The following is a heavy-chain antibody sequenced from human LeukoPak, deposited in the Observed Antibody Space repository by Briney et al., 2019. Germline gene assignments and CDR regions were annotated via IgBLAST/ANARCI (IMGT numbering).Heavy chain of an antibody. CDR2: IKEDGNET. J-gene: IGHJ4*02. CDR1: GFIFSSNW. CDR3: AKEGRSLQTY. Sequence: GGSLRLSCAASGFIFSSNWMSWVRLAPGKGLEWVANIKEDGNETYYVDSVKGRFTISRDNAKNSLYLQMNSLRVEDTAVYYCAKEGRSLQTYWGQGTLVTVSS. D-gene: IGHD5-24*01. V-gene: IGHV3-7*03.